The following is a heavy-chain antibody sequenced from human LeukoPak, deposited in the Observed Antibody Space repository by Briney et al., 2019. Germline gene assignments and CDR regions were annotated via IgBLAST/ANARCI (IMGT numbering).Heavy chain of an antibody. CDR1: GYTFTGYY. J-gene: IGHJ4*02. Sequence: ASVKVSCKASGYTFTGYYMHWVRQAPGQGLEWMGWINPNSGGTNYAQKFQGRVTMTRGASISTAYMELSRLRSDDTAVYYCAVVEMATITNVDYWGQGTLVTVSS. V-gene: IGHV1-2*02. CDR2: INPNSGGT. CDR3: AVVEMATITNVDY. D-gene: IGHD5-24*01.